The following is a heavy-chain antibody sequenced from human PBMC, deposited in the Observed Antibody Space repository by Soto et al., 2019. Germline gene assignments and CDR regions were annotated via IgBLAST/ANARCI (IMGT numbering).Heavy chain of an antibody. CDR2: IYYSGST. J-gene: IGHJ4*02. D-gene: IGHD3-10*01. Sequence: QVQLQESGPGLVKPSQTLSLTCTVSGGSISSGGYYWSWIRQHPGKGLEWIGYIYYSGSTYYNPSLKRRVTISVDTSKNQFSLKLSSVTAADTAVYYCARAGLQGYYGSGSIDYWGQGTLVTVSS. CDR1: GGSISSGGYY. V-gene: IGHV4-31*03. CDR3: ARAGLQGYYGSGSIDY.